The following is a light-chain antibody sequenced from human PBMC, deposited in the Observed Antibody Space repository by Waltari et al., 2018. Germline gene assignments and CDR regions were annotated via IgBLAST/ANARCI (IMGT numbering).Light chain of an antibody. CDR1: SSDVGDYNY. CDR3: CSYAGSHTWV. Sequence: QSALTQPRSVSGSPGQSVTISCTGTSSDVGDYNYVSWYQHHPGKAPQLMIYDVTKRPSGVPDRFSGSKSGNTASPTISGLQAEDEADYYCCSYAGSHTWVFGGGTKLTVL. J-gene: IGLJ3*02. CDR2: DVT. V-gene: IGLV2-11*01.